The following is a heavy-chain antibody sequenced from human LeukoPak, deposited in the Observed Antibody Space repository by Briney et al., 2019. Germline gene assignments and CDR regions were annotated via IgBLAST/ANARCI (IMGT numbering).Heavy chain of an antibody. V-gene: IGHV4-34*01. D-gene: IGHD1-1*01. CDR3: ARGRVSSSTWYSTYYYYFYMDV. CDR2: INHSGST. Sequence: SETLSLTCAVYGGSFSGYYWSWIRQPPGKGLEWIGEINHSGSTNYNPSLKSRVTISVDTTKNLFSLRLRSVTAADTAVYFCARGRVSSSTWYSTYYYYFYMDVWSKGTTVTVSS. CDR1: GGSFSGYY. J-gene: IGHJ6*03.